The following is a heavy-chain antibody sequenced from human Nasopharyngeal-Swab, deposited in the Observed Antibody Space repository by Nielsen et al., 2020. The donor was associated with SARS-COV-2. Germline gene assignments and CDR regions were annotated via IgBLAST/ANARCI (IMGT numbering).Heavy chain of an antibody. CDR3: VRAGRVGDAYTGLDV. J-gene: IGHJ6*02. D-gene: IGHD5-24*01. Sequence: SETLSLTCAVYGGSLSGYYWTWIRQAPGKGLEWIGEINHNERTNYNPSLKSRIAMLVDTSNNQVSLKVSSVSAGDTAVYYCVRAGRVGDAYTGLDVWGQGTTVTVSS. CDR1: GGSLSGYY. V-gene: IGHV4-34*01. CDR2: INHNERT.